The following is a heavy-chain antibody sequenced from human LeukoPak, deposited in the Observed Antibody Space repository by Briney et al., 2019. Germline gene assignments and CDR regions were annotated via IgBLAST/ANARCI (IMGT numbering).Heavy chain of an antibody. D-gene: IGHD1-26*01. CDR3: AKKVVVGATSPYSDFQD. Sequence: GGCLRLACAASGFTVSSKYRSGGRQAPGKELEWVANMRRDGNEIYYSDSVRGRFTISRDNAKNSLYLQMNSLRAEDTALYYCAKKVVVGATSPYSDFQDWGQGTLVTVSS. J-gene: IGHJ1*01. V-gene: IGHV3-7*03. CDR1: GFTVSSKY. CDR2: MRRDGNEI.